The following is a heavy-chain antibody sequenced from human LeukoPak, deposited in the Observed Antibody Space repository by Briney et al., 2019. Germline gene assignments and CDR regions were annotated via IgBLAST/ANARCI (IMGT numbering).Heavy chain of an antibody. CDR2: MYLSGTT. CDR1: GDSINSLDL. Sequence: PSETLSLTCTVSGDSINSLDLWSWVRQPPGKGLEWIGEMYLSGTTHSNPSVKSRVTISIDKSKNQFFLNLSSVTAADTAVYYHAGLVGRYSSGLYYYYFDYWGQGTLVTVSS. V-gene: IGHV4-4*02. CDR3: AGLVGRYSSGLYYYYFDY. D-gene: IGHD3-22*01. J-gene: IGHJ4*02.